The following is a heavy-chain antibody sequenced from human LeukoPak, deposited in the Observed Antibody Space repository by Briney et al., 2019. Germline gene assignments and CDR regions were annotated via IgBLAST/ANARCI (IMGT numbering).Heavy chain of an antibody. Sequence: SQTLSLTCTVSGASISSGGYYWSWVRQYPGKGLEWIGYIYYGGSTYYNPSLKSRITISVNTSKNQFSLELSSVTAADTAVYYCARADCVVRGYYFDYWGQGIMVTVSS. V-gene: IGHV4-31*03. CDR1: GASISSGGYY. CDR2: IYYGGST. CDR3: ARADCVVRGYYFDY. J-gene: IGHJ4*02. D-gene: IGHD3-10*01.